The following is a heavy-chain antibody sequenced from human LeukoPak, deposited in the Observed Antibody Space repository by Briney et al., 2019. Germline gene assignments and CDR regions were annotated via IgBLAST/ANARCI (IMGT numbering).Heavy chain of an antibody. J-gene: IGHJ4*02. CDR3: AKQYSTTCYGGNDF. Sequence: GGSLRLSCAASGFTFSSYAMSWVRQAPGKGLEWVSTICGSAGTTHHADSVKGRFTISRDISKNTLYLQMNSLRAEDTAVYYCAKQYSTTCYGGNDFWGQGTLVTVSS. CDR2: ICGSAGTT. CDR1: GFTFSSYA. D-gene: IGHD2-2*01. V-gene: IGHV3-23*01.